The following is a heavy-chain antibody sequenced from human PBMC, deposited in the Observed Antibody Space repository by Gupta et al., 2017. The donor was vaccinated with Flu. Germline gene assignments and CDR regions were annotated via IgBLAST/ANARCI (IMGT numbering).Heavy chain of an antibody. CDR2: LKSHADGGTT. J-gene: IGHJ3*02. CDR3: TTDSSGGITFDI. V-gene: IGHV3-15*01. D-gene: IGHD3-16*01. Sequence: EGQLVESGGGLVAPGGSLRLSRAASGFNFIDASMNGVRQAPGKGLEGVGRLKSHADGGTTDYGPTVKGRFTIARDDSKNTLCLQMRSLQAEDTAMYFCTTDSSGGITFDIWGQGTMVTVSS. CDR1: GFNFIDAS.